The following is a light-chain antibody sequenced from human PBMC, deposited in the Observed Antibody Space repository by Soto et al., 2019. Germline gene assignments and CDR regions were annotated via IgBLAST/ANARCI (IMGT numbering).Light chain of an antibody. Sequence: QSALTQSASVSGSPGQSITISCTGTSIDIGGYDYVSWYQQHPGKAPKLMIYDVSYRPSGVSNRFSGSKYGNTASLTISGLQAEDEADYYCSSHTSSSPYVFGPGTKLTVL. CDR2: DVS. J-gene: IGLJ1*01. CDR1: SIDIGGYDY. V-gene: IGLV2-14*01. CDR3: SSHTSSSPYV.